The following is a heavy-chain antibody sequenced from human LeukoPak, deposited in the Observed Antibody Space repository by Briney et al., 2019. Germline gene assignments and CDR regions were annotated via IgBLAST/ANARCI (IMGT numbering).Heavy chain of an antibody. V-gene: IGHV4-34*01. CDR1: SGSFSAYY. CDR2: INHSGST. Sequence: SETLSLTCAVYSGSFSAYYWSWIRQPPGKGLEWIGEINHSGSTYYNPSLKSRVTISVDTSKNQFSLKLSSVTAADTAVYYCARVGIPGYFDYWGQGTLVTVSS. D-gene: IGHD1-26*01. J-gene: IGHJ4*02. CDR3: ARVGIPGYFDY.